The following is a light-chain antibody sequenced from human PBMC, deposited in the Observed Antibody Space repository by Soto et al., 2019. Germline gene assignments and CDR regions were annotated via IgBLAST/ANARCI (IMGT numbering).Light chain of an antibody. CDR1: SSDIGGFDY. V-gene: IGLV2-14*01. CDR3: VSYTIRSWCYV. J-gene: IGLJ1*01. CDR2: EVS. Sequence: QSVLTQPASVSGCPGQSITISCSGSSSDIGGFDYVSWYQQHPGKAPKLLIYEVSYRPSGVSDRFSGSKSGNTASLTVSGLQPEDEAEYFCVSYTIRSWCYVFGTGTKV.